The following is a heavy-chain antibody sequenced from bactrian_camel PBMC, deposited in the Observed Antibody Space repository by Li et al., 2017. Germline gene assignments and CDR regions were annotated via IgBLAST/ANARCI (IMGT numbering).Heavy chain of an antibody. Sequence: HVQLVESGGGSVQAGGSLKLSCSYSNPSYCLSWFRQAPGKEREAVADIDSNGSATYADSVKGRFTVSRDHAQATLDLEMNSLKPEDTAMYYCAYDLPRYCDLKVVTTRTRKYGQGTQVTVS. CDR2: IDSNGSA. J-gene: IGHJ4*01. V-gene: IGHV3S55*01. D-gene: IGHD2*01. CDR1: NPSYC.